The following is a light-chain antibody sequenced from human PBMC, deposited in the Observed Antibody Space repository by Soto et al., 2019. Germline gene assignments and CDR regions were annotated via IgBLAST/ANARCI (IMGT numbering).Light chain of an antibody. Sequence: EIVLRQSPGTLSLSPGARATLSCRASRSVNNYLAWYQQRPGQAPRLLIYDASNRATGIPARFSGSGSGTEFTLTISSLEPEDSAVYYCQQRGNWPWLTVGGGTRVEIK. CDR3: QQRGNWPWLT. V-gene: IGKV3-11*01. J-gene: IGKJ4*01. CDR2: DAS. CDR1: RSVNNY.